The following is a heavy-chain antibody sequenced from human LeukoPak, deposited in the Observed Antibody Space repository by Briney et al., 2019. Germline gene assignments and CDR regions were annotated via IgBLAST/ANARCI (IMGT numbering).Heavy chain of an antibody. CDR1: GFTFSTYN. Sequence: GGSLRLSCAASGFTFSTYNMSWVRQAPGKGLEWVSVIYSGGSTYYADSVKGRFTISRDNSKNTLYLQMNSLRAEDTAVYYCARAPVRGVIFSDWGQGTLVTVSS. V-gene: IGHV3-66*01. CDR2: IYSGGST. CDR3: ARAPVRGVIFSD. J-gene: IGHJ4*02. D-gene: IGHD3-10*01.